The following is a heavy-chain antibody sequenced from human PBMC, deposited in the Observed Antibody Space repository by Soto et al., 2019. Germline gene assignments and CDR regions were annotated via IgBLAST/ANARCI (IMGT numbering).Heavy chain of an antibody. V-gene: IGHV4-61*01. CDR2: IYYNGGT. CDR1: GGSVGSGYFY. CDR3: ARDASGPFDY. J-gene: IGHJ4*02. D-gene: IGHD6-19*01. Sequence: SETLSLTCTVSGGSVGSGYFYWSWIRKSPGKGLEWIGHIYYNGGTNYNPSLQSRVIISRDTSKNKFSLRLTSVTAADTAVYFCARDASGPFDYWGQGTLVTVSS.